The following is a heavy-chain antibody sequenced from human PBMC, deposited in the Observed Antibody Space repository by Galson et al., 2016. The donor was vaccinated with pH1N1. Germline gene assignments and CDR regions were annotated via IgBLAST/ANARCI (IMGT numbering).Heavy chain of an antibody. CDR2: IFLGDSDT. CDR1: GYSFTNYW. V-gene: IGHV5-51*03. D-gene: IGHD2-15*01. J-gene: IGHJ4*02. CDR3: AGRRGGLYYFDY. Sequence: QSGAEVKKPGESLKISCEVSGYSFTNYWIGWARQMPGRGLEWMGIIFLGDSDTRYSPSFQGQVTISADKSITTAYLQWSSLKASDTAIYYCAGRRGGLYYFDYWGKGSLVTVSS.